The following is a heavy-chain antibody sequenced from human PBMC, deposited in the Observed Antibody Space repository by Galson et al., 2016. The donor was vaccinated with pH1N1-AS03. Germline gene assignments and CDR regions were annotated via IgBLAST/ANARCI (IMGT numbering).Heavy chain of an antibody. V-gene: IGHV4-39*01. J-gene: IGHJ2*01. CDR3: ARQAQGRMLTLRHRSFDF. CDR1: GGSINISPYN. D-gene: IGHD2-8*01. Sequence: SETLSLTCSVSGGSINISPYNWGWIRQSPGKGLEWRGSVSFSGTTYYNPSLKSRVSTSMDTSENQISLTLSSVPATDTGVYYCARQAQGRMLTLRHRSFDFWGRGIRVTVSS. CDR2: VSFSGTT.